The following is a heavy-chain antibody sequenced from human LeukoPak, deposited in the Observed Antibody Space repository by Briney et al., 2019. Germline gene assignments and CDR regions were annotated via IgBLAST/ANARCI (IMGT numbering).Heavy chain of an antibody. V-gene: IGHV4-30-4*08. J-gene: IGHJ4*02. CDR2: IYYSGST. D-gene: IGHD2-15*01. CDR1: GGSISSGDYY. CDR3: ARVGYCSGGSCYDY. Sequence: KTSQTLSLTCTVSGGSISSGDYYWSWIRQPPGKGLEWIGYIYYSGSTYYNPSLKSRVTISVDTSKNQFSLKLSSVTAADTAVYYCARVGYCSGGSCYDYWGQGTLVTVS.